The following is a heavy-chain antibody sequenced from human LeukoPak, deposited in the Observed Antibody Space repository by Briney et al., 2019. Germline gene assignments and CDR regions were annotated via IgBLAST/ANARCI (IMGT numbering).Heavy chain of an antibody. V-gene: IGHV3-72*01. CDR1: GFTLSDHY. Sequence: GGSLRLSCAASGFTLSDHYMDWVRQAPGKGLEWVGRVRNKANGYRTEYAASVKGRLTVSGDASKSSLYLQMNSLKTEDTAVYYWARSGYCGAGTCYSDYFDYWGQGTLVTVSS. CDR2: VRNKANGYRT. CDR3: ARSGYCGAGTCYSDYFDY. D-gene: IGHD2-15*01. J-gene: IGHJ4*02.